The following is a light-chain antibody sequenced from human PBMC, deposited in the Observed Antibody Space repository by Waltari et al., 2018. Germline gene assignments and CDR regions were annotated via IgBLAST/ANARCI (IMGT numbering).Light chain of an antibody. V-gene: IGKV1-27*01. CDR3: QKYNSAPQT. Sequence: DIQMTQSPTSLSASVGDRVTITFRASQGISNFLAWYHQKPGKGPKLLIYAASTLQSGVPSRFSGSGSGTDFTLTISSLQPEDVATYYCQKYNSAPQTFGQGTKVEIK. CDR1: QGISNF. CDR2: AAS. J-gene: IGKJ1*01.